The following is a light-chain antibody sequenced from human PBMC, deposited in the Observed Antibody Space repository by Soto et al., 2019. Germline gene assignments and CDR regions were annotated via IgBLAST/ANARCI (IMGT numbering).Light chain of an antibody. Sequence: QSALTQPASVSGSPGQSITISCTGSSSDVGSYNLVSWYQQLPGEAPKLMIYEGSKRPSGVSNRFSGSKSGNTASLTISGLRAEDEGDYYCCSFERSITLVFGGGTELTVL. V-gene: IGLV2-23*01. CDR3: CSFERSITLV. CDR1: SSDVGSYNL. J-gene: IGLJ2*01. CDR2: EGS.